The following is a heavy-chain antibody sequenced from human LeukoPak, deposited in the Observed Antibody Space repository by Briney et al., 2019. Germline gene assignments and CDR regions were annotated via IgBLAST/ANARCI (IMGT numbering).Heavy chain of an antibody. CDR3: ARDRAYSSLSYWWFFDY. V-gene: IGHV3-33*01. CDR1: GFTFSSYG. J-gene: IGHJ4*02. Sequence: PGGSLRLSCAASGFTFSSYGMHWVRQAPGKGLEWVAVIWCDGSNKNYGDSVKGRFTISRDNPKNTLYLQMNSLRAEDTAVYYCARDRAYSSLSYWWFFDYWGQGTLVTVSS. D-gene: IGHD6-6*01. CDR2: IWCDGSNK.